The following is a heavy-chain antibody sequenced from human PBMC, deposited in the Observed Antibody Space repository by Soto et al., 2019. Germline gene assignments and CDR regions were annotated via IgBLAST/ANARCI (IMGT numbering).Heavy chain of an antibody. D-gene: IGHD2-15*01. J-gene: IGHJ3*02. CDR1: GGSISSGGYY. Sequence: QVQLQESGPGLVKPSQTLSLTCTVSGGSISSGGYYWSWIRQHPGKGLEWIGYIYYSGSTYYNPSLKSRVTISVDTSKNQFSLKLSSVTAADTAVYYCARGKDVVVVAATPEEFDAFDIWGQGTMVTVSS. V-gene: IGHV4-31*03. CDR2: IYYSGST. CDR3: ARGKDVVVVAATPEEFDAFDI.